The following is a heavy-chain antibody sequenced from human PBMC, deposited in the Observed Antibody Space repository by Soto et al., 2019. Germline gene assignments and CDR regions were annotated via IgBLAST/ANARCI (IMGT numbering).Heavy chain of an antibody. Sequence: GGSLGLSCAASGFTFSTYAMAWVRQAPGKGLDWVALISYDGNNKYYADSVRGRFTISRDNSKNTLYLQMNTLRPEDTALYFCARPVEPFYYYGMDVWGQGTTVTVSS. V-gene: IGHV3-30-3*01. CDR3: ARPVEPFYYYGMDV. CDR2: ISYDGNNK. J-gene: IGHJ6*02. CDR1: GFTFSTYA.